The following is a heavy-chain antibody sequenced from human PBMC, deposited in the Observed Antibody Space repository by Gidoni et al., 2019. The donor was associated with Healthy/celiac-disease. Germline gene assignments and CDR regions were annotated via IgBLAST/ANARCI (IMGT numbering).Heavy chain of an antibody. J-gene: IGHJ6*02. Sequence: QVQLQESGPGLVKPSGTLSLTCAVSGGSISSSNWWSWVRQPPGKGLEWIGEIYHSGRTNYNPSLKSRVTISVDKSKNQFSLKLSSVTAADTAVYYCASLKFGELSYYYYGMDVWGQGTTVTVSS. CDR2: IYHSGRT. CDR3: ASLKFGELSYYYYGMDV. D-gene: IGHD3-10*01. V-gene: IGHV4-4*02. CDR1: GGSISSSNW.